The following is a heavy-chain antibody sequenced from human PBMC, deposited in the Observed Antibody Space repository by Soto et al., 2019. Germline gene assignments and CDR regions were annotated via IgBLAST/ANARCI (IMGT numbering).Heavy chain of an antibody. D-gene: IGHD3-9*01. CDR1: GGSISSGGYY. CDR3: ARQGYDILTGYYPLAY. V-gene: IGHV4-31*03. J-gene: IGHJ4*02. CDR2: IYYTGNT. Sequence: SETLSLTCTVSGGSISSGGYYWTWIRQHPGEGLEWIGYIYYTGNTYYNPSLESRVTISVDTSKNQFSLKLSSVTAADTAVYYCARQGYDILTGYYPLAYWGQGTLVTVS.